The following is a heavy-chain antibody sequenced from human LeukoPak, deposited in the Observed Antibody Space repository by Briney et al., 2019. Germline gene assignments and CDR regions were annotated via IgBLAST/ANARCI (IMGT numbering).Heavy chain of an antibody. J-gene: IGHJ6*02. CDR3: ARDCRGGGGSCYPGGDYYYGIGV. CDR2: ISAYNGNT. CDR1: GYTFTSYG. V-gene: IGHV1-18*01. Sequence: ASVKVSCKASGYTFTSYGISWVRQAPGQGLEWMGWISAYNGNTNYAQKLQGRVTMTTDTSTSTAYMELRSLRSDDTAVYYCARDCRGGGGSCYPGGDYYYGIGVWGQGTTVTVSS. D-gene: IGHD2-15*01.